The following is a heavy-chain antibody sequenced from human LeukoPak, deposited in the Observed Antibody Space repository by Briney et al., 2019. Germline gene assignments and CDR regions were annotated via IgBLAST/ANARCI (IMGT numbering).Heavy chain of an antibody. D-gene: IGHD4-17*01. CDR2: IYSGGST. V-gene: IGHV3-53*01. J-gene: IGHJ3*02. CDR1: GFTVSSNY. Sequence: GGSLRLSCAASGFTVSSNYMSWVRQAPGKGLEWVSVIYSGGSTYYADSVKGRFTISGDNSKNTLYLQMNSLRAEDTAVYYCARDHYGDYVGGFDIWGQGTMVTVSS. CDR3: ARDHYGDYVGGFDI.